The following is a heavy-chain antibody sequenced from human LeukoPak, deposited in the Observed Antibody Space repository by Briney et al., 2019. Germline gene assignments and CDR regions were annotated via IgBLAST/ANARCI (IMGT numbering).Heavy chain of an antibody. V-gene: IGHV4-30-4*01. CDR3: AKDVGSRWDDY. D-gene: IGHD1-26*01. Sequence: MPSETLSLTCTVSGGSINGGAYYWSWIRQSPGKGLEWTGYIYYSGTTYYNPSLKSRITMSLDTSKNQVSLTLSSVTAADTAVYYCAKDVGSRWDDYWGQGTLVTVSS. J-gene: IGHJ4*02. CDR1: GGSINGGAYY. CDR2: IYYSGTT.